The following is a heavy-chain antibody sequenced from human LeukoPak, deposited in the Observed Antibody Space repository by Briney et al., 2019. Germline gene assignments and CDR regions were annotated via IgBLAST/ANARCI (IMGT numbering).Heavy chain of an antibody. D-gene: IGHD5-24*01. J-gene: IGHJ5*02. CDR3: ARRPFAEMARNWFDP. Sequence: PSETLSLTCTVSGGSISSSSYYWGWLRQPPGKGREGIGSIYYSGSTYYNPSLKSRVTISVDTSKNQFSLKLSSVTAADTAVYYCARRPFAEMARNWFDPWGQGTLVTVSS. V-gene: IGHV4-39*01. CDR2: IYYSGST. CDR1: GGSISSSSYY.